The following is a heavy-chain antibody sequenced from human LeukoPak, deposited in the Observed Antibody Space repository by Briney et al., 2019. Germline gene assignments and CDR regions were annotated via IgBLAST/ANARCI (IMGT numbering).Heavy chain of an antibody. V-gene: IGHV3-30*18. CDR2: ISYDGSNK. CDR1: GFTFSSYG. CDR3: AKEGYSSTWYQGYYFDY. D-gene: IGHD6-13*01. Sequence: GGSLRLSCAASGFTFSSYGIHWVRQAPGKGLECVAVISYDGSNKYYADSVKGRFTISRDNSKNTLYLQMNSLRPEDTAVYYCAKEGYSSTWYQGYYFDYWGQGTLVTVSS. J-gene: IGHJ4*02.